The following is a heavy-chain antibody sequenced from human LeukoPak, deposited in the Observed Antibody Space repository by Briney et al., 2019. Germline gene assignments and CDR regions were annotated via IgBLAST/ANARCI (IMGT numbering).Heavy chain of an antibody. D-gene: IGHD2-15*01. CDR3: ARQDCSGGSCSSDY. Sequence: GESLKISCKGSGYTFTNYWIGWVRQMSGKGLGWMGIIYPGASDTRYSPSFQGQVTISVDKSIATAYLQWSSLKASDTAMYYCARQDCSGGSCSSDYWGQGTLVTVSS. J-gene: IGHJ4*02. CDR1: GYTFTNYW. CDR2: IYPGASDT. V-gene: IGHV5-51*01.